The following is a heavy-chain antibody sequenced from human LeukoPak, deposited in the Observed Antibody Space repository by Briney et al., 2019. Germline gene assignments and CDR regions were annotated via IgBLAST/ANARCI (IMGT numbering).Heavy chain of an antibody. V-gene: IGHV3-74*01. CDR1: GFTFSTYW. D-gene: IGHD5-12*01. Sequence: GGSLRLPCAASGFTFSTYWMHWVRQAPGKGLVWVSRVKTDGSDTNYADSVKGRFTISRDNAKNTLYLQMDSLRAEDTAIYYCARLRVLATSTSGFDYWGQGTLVTVSS. J-gene: IGHJ4*02. CDR3: ARLRVLATSTSGFDY. CDR2: VKTDGSDT.